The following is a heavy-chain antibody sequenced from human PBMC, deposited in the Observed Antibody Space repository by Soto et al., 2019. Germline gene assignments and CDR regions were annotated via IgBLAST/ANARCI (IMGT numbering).Heavy chain of an antibody. Sequence: ASVTVSCRASVCTFSSYTISWVRQAPGQGLEWMGWIIPNNGITNYAQKFQGRVTMTTDKSTSTAYMELRSLRSDDTAVYYCARDFVTIFGVMSGYFDLWGRGTLVTVSS. D-gene: IGHD3-3*01. CDR1: VCTFSSYT. V-gene: IGHV1-18*01. CDR3: ARDFVTIFGVMSGYFDL. CDR2: IIPNNGIT. J-gene: IGHJ2*01.